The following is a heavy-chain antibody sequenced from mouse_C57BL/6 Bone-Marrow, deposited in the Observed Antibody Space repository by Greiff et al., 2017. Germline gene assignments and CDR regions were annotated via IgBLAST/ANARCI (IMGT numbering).Heavy chain of an antibody. CDR3: ARAGNWHYFDY. V-gene: IGHV5-16*01. CDR1: GFTFSDYY. CDR2: INYDGSST. Sequence: EVKLMESEGGLVQPGSSMKLSCTASGFTFSDYYMAWVRQVPEKGLEWVANINYDGSSTYYLYSLKSRFIISRDNATTILYLQMSSLKSEDTATYYCARAGNWHYFDYWGQGTTLTVSS. D-gene: IGHD4-1*01. J-gene: IGHJ2*01.